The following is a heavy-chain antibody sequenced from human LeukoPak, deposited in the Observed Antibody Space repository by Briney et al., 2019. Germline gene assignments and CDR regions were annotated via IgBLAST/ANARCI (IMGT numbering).Heavy chain of an antibody. Sequence: GGSLRLSCAASGFTFSSHWMNWVRQAPGKGLEWVANINQDGSEKYYVDSVKGRFTISRDNAKNSLYLQMNSLRAEDTAVYYCAGYYYDSSGYYTAGAFDIWGQGTMVTVSS. CDR2: INQDGSEK. CDR3: AGYYYDSSGYYTAGAFDI. CDR1: GFTFSSHW. V-gene: IGHV3-7*01. J-gene: IGHJ3*02. D-gene: IGHD3-22*01.